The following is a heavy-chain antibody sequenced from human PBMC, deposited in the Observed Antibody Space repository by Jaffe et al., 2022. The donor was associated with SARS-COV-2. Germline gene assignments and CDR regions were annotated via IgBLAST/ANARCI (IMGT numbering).Heavy chain of an antibody. D-gene: IGHD2-15*01. CDR3: ATAIRHCSGGSCHVDAFDI. J-gene: IGHJ3*02. V-gene: IGHV1-24*01. Sequence: QVQLVQSGAEVKKPGASVKVSCKVSGYTLTELSMHWVRQAPGKGLEWMGGFDPEDGETIYAQKFQGRVTMTEDTSTDTAYMELSSLRSEDTAVYYCATAIRHCSGGSCHVDAFDIWGQGTMVTVSS. CDR2: FDPEDGET. CDR1: GYTLTELS.